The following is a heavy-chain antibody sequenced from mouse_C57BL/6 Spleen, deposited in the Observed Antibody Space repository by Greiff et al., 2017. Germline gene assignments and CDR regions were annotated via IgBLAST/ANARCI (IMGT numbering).Heavy chain of an antibody. J-gene: IGHJ2*01. D-gene: IGHD2-12*01. Sequence: VQLQQSGAELVKPGASVKISCKASGYAFSSYWMNWVKQRPGKGLEWIGQIYPGDGDTNYNGKFKGKATLTADKSSSTAYMQLSSLTSEASAVYFCARSDVTRYFDYWGQGTTLTVSS. V-gene: IGHV1-80*01. CDR1: GYAFSSYW. CDR3: ARSDVTRYFDY. CDR2: IYPGDGDT.